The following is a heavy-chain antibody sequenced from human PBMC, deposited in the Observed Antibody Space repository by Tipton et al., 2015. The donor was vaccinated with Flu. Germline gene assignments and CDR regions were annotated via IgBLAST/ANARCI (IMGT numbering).Heavy chain of an antibody. CDR1: DYSISSGYY. Sequence: TLSLTCAVSDYSISSGYYWGWIRQPPGKGLEWIGCISHTGRTYYNPSLKSRVTISVDTAKNQFSQRLNSVTASDTAVYYCARRHYSNYVSDPKSWFDSWGQGTLVTVSS. J-gene: IGHJ5*01. V-gene: IGHV4-38-2*01. D-gene: IGHD4-11*01. CDR3: ARRHYSNYVSDPKSWFDS. CDR2: ISHTGRT.